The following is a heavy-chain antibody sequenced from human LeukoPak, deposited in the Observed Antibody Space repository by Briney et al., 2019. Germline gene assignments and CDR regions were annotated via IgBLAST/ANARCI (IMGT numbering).Heavy chain of an antibody. CDR1: GFSLSTSGMC. CDR2: IDWDDDK. Sequence: SGPALVKPTQTLTLTCTFSGFSLSTSGMCVSWIRQPPGKVQEWLARIDWDDDKYYSTSLKTRLTISKDTSKDQVVLTMTNMDPVDTATYYCARALCGYSYGYDYWGQGTLVTLSS. CDR3: ARALCGYSYGYDY. J-gene: IGHJ4*02. D-gene: IGHD5-18*01. V-gene: IGHV2-70*11.